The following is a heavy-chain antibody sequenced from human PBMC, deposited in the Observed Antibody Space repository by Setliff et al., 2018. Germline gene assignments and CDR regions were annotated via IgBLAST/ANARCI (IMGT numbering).Heavy chain of an antibody. V-gene: IGHV5-51*01. D-gene: IGHD6-19*01. CDR1: GYNFASYW. Sequence: PGASLKISCKGSGYNFASYWIAWVRQMPGKGLEWMGIIYPDDSDTRYSPSFQGQVTISADKSISTAYLQWGGLKASDTAMYYCARQIGSALSHFYYYMDVWGKGTTVTVSS. J-gene: IGHJ6*03. CDR3: ARQIGSALSHFYYYMDV. CDR2: IYPDDSDT.